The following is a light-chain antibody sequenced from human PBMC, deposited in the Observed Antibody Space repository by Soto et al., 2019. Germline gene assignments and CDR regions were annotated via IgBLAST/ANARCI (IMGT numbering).Light chain of an antibody. Sequence: LTQVTATMSLYPGVRATLSCWASPRVGRSLAWYQQQPGQAPRLLINDASNRATGIPARFGGSGSGTDFSLTISSLEPEDFAVYYCQQRNDRPLTFGGGTKVDIK. CDR1: PRVGRS. CDR2: DAS. V-gene: IGKV3-11*01. J-gene: IGKJ4*02. CDR3: QQRNDRPLT.